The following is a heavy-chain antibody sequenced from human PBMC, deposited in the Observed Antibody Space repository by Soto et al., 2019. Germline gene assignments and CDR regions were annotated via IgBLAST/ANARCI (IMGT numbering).Heavy chain of an antibody. CDR1: GGTFSGYA. Sequence: QVQLVQSGAEVKKPGSSVKVSCKASGGTFSGYAISWVRQAPGQGLEWMGGIIPIFGTANYAQKFQGRVTITADESTSTAYMELSSLRSEDTAVYYCAKGSYYYGSGSYYNWFDPWGQGTLVTVSS. CDR3: AKGSYYYGSGSYYNWFDP. V-gene: IGHV1-69*01. CDR2: IIPIFGTA. D-gene: IGHD3-10*01. J-gene: IGHJ5*02.